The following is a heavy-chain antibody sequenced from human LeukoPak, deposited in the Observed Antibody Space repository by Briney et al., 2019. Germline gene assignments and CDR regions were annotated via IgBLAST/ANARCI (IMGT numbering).Heavy chain of an antibody. V-gene: IGHV3-53*01. CDR3: AAVGDHYHWYLDL. Sequence: GGSLRLSCAASGFTVGSKYMNWVRQAPGKGLEWVSIIYSGSSTYYADSVKGRFTVSRDDSKNTLYLQMNSLRADDTAMYYCAAVGDHYHWYLDLWGRGTLVSVSS. CDR1: GFTVGSKY. J-gene: IGHJ2*01. D-gene: IGHD3-10*01. CDR2: IYSGSST.